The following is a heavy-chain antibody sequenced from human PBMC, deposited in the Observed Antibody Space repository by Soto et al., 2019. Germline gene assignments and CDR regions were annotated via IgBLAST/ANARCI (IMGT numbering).Heavy chain of an antibody. D-gene: IGHD6-19*01. CDR1: GLTGNHNY. J-gene: IGHJ4*02. CDR3: ACQSDTSVYLDY. Sequence: GGSRRLSCAASGLTGNHNYMSWVRQAPGKGLDGRSVIYSDCTTYYADAVKVLFSVSTNDSTTTLYLQMNRLRAEATALYYCACQSDTSVYLDYWCQGTLVTVSS. V-gene: IGHV3-53*01. CDR2: IYSDCTT.